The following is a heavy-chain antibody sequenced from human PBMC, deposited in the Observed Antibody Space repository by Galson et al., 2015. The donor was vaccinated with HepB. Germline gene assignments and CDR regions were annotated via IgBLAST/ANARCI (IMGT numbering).Heavy chain of an antibody. CDR2: INPNSGGT. D-gene: IGHD3-22*01. CDR1: GYTFTGYY. CDR3: ARYPDYYDSSGYPYYFDY. Sequence: SVKVSCKASGYTFTGYYMHWVRQAPGQGLEWMGWINPNSGGTNYAQKFQGRVTMTRDTSISTAYMELSRLRSDDTAVYYCARYPDYYDSSGYPYYFDYWGQGTLVTVSS. J-gene: IGHJ4*02. V-gene: IGHV1-2*02.